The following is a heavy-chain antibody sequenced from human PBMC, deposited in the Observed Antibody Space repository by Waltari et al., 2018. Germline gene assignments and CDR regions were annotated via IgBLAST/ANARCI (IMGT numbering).Heavy chain of an antibody. J-gene: IGHJ4*02. D-gene: IGHD3-10*01. CDR3: ARDNLWFGELSGSVLDY. Sequence: QVQLQESGPGLVKPSQTLSLTCTVSGGSISSGGYYWSWIRQHPGNGLEWIGYIYYSGSTYYNPSLKSRVTISVDTSKNQFSLKLSSVTAADTAVYYCARDNLWFGELSGSVLDYWGQGTLVTVSS. CDR1: GGSISSGGYY. CDR2: IYYSGST. V-gene: IGHV4-31*03.